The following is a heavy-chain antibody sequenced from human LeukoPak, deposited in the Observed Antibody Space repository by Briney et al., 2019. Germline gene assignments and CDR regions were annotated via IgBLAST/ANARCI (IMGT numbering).Heavy chain of an antibody. V-gene: IGHV3-30-3*01. CDR1: GFTFSGYP. CDR2: ISYDGSNK. Sequence: GKSLRLSCAASGFTFSGYPIHWVRQAPGKGLEWVAVISYDGSNKYYADSVKGRFTISRDNSKNTLYPQMNSLRAEDTAVYYCAREALVTHWGQGTLVTVSS. J-gene: IGHJ4*02. D-gene: IGHD1-26*01. CDR3: AREALVTH.